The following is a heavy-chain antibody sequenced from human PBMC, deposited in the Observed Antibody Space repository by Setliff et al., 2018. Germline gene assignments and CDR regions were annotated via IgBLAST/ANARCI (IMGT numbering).Heavy chain of an antibody. CDR2: AYYTGDK. V-gene: IGHV4-39*01. J-gene: IGHJ6*03. CDR3: ARHVGSRGRGYNYYYYYMDV. Sequence: SETLSLTCSVSGGSIRGSRYYWGWIRQSHGRELEGIGSAYYTGDKYYNPSLRSRVTMSVDTSKNQFSLHLMSVTAADTAVYYCARHVGSRGRGYNYYYYYMDVWGKGTTVTVSS. CDR1: GGSIRGSRYY. D-gene: IGHD3-10*01.